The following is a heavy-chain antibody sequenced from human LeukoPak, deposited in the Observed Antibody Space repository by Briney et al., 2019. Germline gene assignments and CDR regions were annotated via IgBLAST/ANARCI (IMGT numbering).Heavy chain of an antibody. Sequence: SETLSLTCTVSGGSISSYYWSWIRQPAGKGLEWIGRIYTSGSTNYNPSLKSRVTMSVDTSKNQFSLKLSSVTAADTAVYYCATDTFRRYKYSSPPPGYWGQGTLVTVSS. V-gene: IGHV4-4*07. CDR3: ATDTFRRYKYSSPPPGY. D-gene: IGHD6-19*01. CDR1: GGSISSYY. CDR2: IYTSGST. J-gene: IGHJ4*02.